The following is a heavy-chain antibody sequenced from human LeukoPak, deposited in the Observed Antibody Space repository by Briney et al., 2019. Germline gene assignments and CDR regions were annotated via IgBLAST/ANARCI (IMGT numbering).Heavy chain of an antibody. V-gene: IGHV4-31*03. J-gene: IGHJ4*02. CDR1: GASIHNSGYF. Sequence: SQTLSLTCTVSGASIHNSGYFWSWIRQQPGKGLEWLAYIYDSGSAYYNPSLKNRVIISVDASKNQFSLKLSSVTAADTAVYYCASYYGDYIFDYWGQGTLVTVSS. D-gene: IGHD4-17*01. CDR2: IYDSGSA. CDR3: ASYYGDYIFDY.